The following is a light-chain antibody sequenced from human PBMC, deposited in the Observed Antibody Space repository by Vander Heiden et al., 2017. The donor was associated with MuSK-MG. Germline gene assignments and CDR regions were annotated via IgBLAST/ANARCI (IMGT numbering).Light chain of an antibody. V-gene: IGKV1-12*01. Sequence: DIQMTQSPSSVSASVGDRVTITCRASQGISSWLAWHQQKPGKAPKLLIYAASSLQSGVPSRFSGSGSGTGFTLTISSLQPEDFATYYCQQANSFPLTFGGGTKVEIQ. CDR3: QQANSFPLT. CDR2: AAS. CDR1: QGISSW. J-gene: IGKJ4*01.